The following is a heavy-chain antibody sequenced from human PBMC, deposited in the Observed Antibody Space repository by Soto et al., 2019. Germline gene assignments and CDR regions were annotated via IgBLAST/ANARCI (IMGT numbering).Heavy chain of an antibody. CDR2: IIPILGIA. CDR3: ATSQHGWSRY. V-gene: IGHV1-69*02. D-gene: IGHD6-19*01. Sequence: QVQLVQSGAEVKKPGSSVKVSCKASGGTFSSYTISWVRQAPGQGLEWMGRIIPILGIANYAQKFQGRVTITADKSPNTAYMELSSLRSEDTAVYYCATSQHGWSRYWGQGTLVTVSS. CDR1: GGTFSSYT. J-gene: IGHJ4*02.